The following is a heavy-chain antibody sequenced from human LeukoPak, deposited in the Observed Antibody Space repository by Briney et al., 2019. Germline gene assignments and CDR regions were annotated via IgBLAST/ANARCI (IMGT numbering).Heavy chain of an antibody. J-gene: IGHJ5*02. V-gene: IGHV4-59*08. Sequence: PSETLSLTCTASGGSISSYYWNWIRQPPGKGLEWIGYIYYSGSTIYNPSLKSRVSISVDTSKNQFSLKRSSVTAADTAVYYCARVRLYCGGDCIVSHFDPWGQGTLVTVSS. CDR3: ARVRLYCGGDCIVSHFDP. D-gene: IGHD2-21*02. CDR1: GGSISSYY. CDR2: IYYSGST.